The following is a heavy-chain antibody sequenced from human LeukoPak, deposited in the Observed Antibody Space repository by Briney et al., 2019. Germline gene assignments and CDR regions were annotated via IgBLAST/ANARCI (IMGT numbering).Heavy chain of an antibody. D-gene: IGHD6-13*01. CDR1: GFTFSSYW. CDR2: INSDGSST. CDR3: ARDHLEVYSSSWYWGGGEYYFDY. J-gene: IGHJ4*02. Sequence: GGSLRLSCAASGFTFSSYWMHWVRQAPGKGLVWVSRINSDGSSTSYADSVKGRFTISRDNAKNSLYLQMNSLRAEDTAVYYCARDHLEVYSSSWYWGGGEYYFDYWGQGTLVTVSS. V-gene: IGHV3-74*01.